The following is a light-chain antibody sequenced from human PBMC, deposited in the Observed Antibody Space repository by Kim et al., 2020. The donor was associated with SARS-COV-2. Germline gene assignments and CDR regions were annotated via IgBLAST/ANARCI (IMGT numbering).Light chain of an antibody. V-gene: IGLV3-1*01. J-gene: IGLJ1*01. Sequence: VSVSPGQTASITCSGDKLGDKYACWYQQKPGQSPVLVIYQDSKRPSAIPERFSGSNSGNTATLTISGTQAMDEADYYCQAWDSSTVFGTGTKVTVL. CDR3: QAWDSSTV. CDR2: QDS. CDR1: KLGDKY.